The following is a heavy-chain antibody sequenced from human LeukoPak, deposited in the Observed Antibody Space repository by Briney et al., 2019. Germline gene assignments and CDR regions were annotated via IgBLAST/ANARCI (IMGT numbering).Heavy chain of an antibody. V-gene: IGHV3-74*01. J-gene: IGHJ6*02. CDR3: ARDLVVVTGIPGYYYGMDV. D-gene: IGHD2-21*02. CDR2: INSDGTGT. Sequence: NPGGSLRLSCAASGFTFRSYWMHWVRQAPGKGLVWVSRINSDGTGTNYADSVKGRFTISRDNAKNTLYLQMNSLRAEDTALYYCARDLVVVTGIPGYYYGMDVWGQGTTVTVSS. CDR1: GFTFRSYW.